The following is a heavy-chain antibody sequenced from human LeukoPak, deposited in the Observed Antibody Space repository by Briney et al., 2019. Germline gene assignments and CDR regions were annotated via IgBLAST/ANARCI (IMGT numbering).Heavy chain of an antibody. CDR2: IKQDGSEK. D-gene: IGHD3-22*01. V-gene: IGHV3-7*01. CDR1: GFPFSNYY. J-gene: IGHJ4*02. Sequence: GESLRVSCAASGFPFSNYYMNWVRQAPGKGLEWVANIKQDGSEKSYVDSVEGRFTISRDNAKNSLFLQMDSLRAEDTAVYYCAKGKYYDSNGYFDYWGQGTLVTVSS. CDR3: AKGKYYDSNGYFDY.